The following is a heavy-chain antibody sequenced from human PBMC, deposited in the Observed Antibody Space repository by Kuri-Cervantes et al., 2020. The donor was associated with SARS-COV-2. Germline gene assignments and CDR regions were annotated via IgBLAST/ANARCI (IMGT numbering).Heavy chain of an antibody. Sequence: GGSLRLSCAASGFTFSSYGMHWVRQAPGKGLEWVAVISYDGSNKYYADSVKGRFTISRDNSKNTLYLQMNSLRAEDTAVYYCAKDRIGVFGVEYYDGMDVWGQGTTVTVSS. CDR1: GFTFSSYG. D-gene: IGHD3-3*01. V-gene: IGHV3-30*18. J-gene: IGHJ6*02. CDR3: AKDRIGVFGVEYYDGMDV. CDR2: ISYDGSNK.